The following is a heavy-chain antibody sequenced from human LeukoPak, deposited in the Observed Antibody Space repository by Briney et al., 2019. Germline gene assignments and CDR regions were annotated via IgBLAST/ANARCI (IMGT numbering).Heavy chain of an antibody. J-gene: IGHJ4*02. V-gene: IGHV1-2*02. CDR2: INPNSGGT. CDR3: ARAPVVAAPEGADY. Sequence: GASVKVSCKASGYTFTGYYMHWVRQAPGQGLEWMGWINPNSGGTNYAQKFQGRVTMTRDTSISTAYMELSRLRSDDTAVHYCARAPVVAAPEGADYWGQGTLVTVSS. D-gene: IGHD2-2*01. CDR1: GYTFTGYY.